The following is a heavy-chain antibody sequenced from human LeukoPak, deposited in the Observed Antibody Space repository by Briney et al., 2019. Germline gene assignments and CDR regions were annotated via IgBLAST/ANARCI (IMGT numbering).Heavy chain of an antibody. CDR2: FDPEDGET. Sequence: GASVKVSCKVSGYTLTELSMHWVRRAPGKGLEWMGGFDPEDGETIYAQKFQGRVTMTEDTSTDTAYMELSSLRSEDTAVYYCATGTRSGWVFDYWGQGTLVTVSS. D-gene: IGHD6-19*01. CDR3: ATGTRSGWVFDY. J-gene: IGHJ4*02. CDR1: GYTLTELS. V-gene: IGHV1-24*01.